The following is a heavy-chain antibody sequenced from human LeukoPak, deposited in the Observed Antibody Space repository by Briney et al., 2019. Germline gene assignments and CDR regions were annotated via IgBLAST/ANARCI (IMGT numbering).Heavy chain of an antibody. J-gene: IGHJ4*02. Sequence: GGSLRLSCAASGFTFSDHYVDWVRQAPGDGLEWVGRSRNKANSYTTEYAASVKGRFTISRDDSKNSVHLQLNSLKTEDTAVYYCVRTPSNYHFDYWGQGTLVTVSS. CDR2: SRNKANSYTT. D-gene: IGHD5-24*01. CDR3: VRTPSNYHFDY. V-gene: IGHV3-72*01. CDR1: GFTFSDHY.